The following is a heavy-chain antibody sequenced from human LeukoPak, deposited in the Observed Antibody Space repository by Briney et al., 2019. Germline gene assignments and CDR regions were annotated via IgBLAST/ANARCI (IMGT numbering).Heavy chain of an antibody. CDR3: ARAYYYDSSGYYYGY. V-gene: IGHV3-30-3*01. CDR1: GFTFSSYA. J-gene: IGHJ4*02. Sequence: GGSLRLSCAASGFTFSSYAMHWVRQAPGKGLEWVAVISYDGSNKCYADSVKGRFTISRDNSKNTLYLQMNSLRAEDTAVYYCARAYYYDSSGYYYGYWGQGTLVTVSS. CDR2: ISYDGSNK. D-gene: IGHD3-22*01.